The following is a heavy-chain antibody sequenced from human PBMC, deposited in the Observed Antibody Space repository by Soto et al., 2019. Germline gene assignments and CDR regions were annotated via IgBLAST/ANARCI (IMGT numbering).Heavy chain of an antibody. D-gene: IGHD3-16*01. CDR2: ISGSGGST. J-gene: IGHJ4*02. Sequence: PVRSLRLYCAASGFTCSSYAMSWVRQAPGKGLEWVSAISGSGGSTYYADSVKGRFTISRDNSKNTLYLQMNSLRAEDTAVYYCAKDLFGNSYWGQGTLVTVSS. CDR1: GFTCSSYA. V-gene: IGHV3-23*01. CDR3: AKDLFGNSY.